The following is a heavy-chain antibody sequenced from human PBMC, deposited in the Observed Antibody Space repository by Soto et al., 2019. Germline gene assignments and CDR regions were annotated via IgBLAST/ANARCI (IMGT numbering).Heavy chain of an antibody. D-gene: IGHD2-15*01. Sequence: SVKVSCKAFGGTFSSYAISWVRQAPGQGLEWMGGIIPIFGTANYAQKFQGRVTITADESTSTAYMELSSLRSEDTAVYYCARESRYCSGGSCYFLPGIDYWGQGTLVTVSS. CDR2: IIPIFGTA. CDR3: ARESRYCSGGSCYFLPGIDY. J-gene: IGHJ4*02. CDR1: GGTFSSYA. V-gene: IGHV1-69*01.